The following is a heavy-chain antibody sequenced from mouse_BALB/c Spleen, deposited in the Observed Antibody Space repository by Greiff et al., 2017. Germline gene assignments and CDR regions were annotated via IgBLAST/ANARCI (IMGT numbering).Heavy chain of an antibody. CDR1: GDSITRGY. CDR3: SREGGAY. Sequence: EVMLVESGPSLVKPSQTLSLTCSVTGDSITRGYWNWIRKFPGNKLEYMGYISYSGSTYYNPSLKSRISITRDTSKNQYYLQLNSVTTEDTATYYCSREGGAYWGQGTLVTVSA. J-gene: IGHJ3*01. CDR2: ISYSGST. V-gene: IGHV3-8*02.